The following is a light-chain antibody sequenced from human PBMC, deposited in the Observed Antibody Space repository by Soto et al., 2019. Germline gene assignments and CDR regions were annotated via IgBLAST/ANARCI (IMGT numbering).Light chain of an antibody. CDR1: SSDVGAYNY. V-gene: IGLV2-11*01. Sequence: QSALTQPRSVSGSPRQSVTISCTGTSSDVGAYNYVSWYQQHPGKAPKLMIYDVSKRPSGVPNRFSGSKSGSTASLTISGLQAEDEADYYCCSYAGSYTWVFGGGTQLTVL. CDR3: CSYAGSYTWV. CDR2: DVS. J-gene: IGLJ3*02.